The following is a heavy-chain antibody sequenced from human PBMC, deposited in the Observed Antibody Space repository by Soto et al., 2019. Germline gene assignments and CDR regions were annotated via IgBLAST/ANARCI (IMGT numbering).Heavy chain of an antibody. CDR1: GYTFTSYA. Sequence: QVQLVQSGAEVKKPGASVKVSCKASGYTFTSYAMHWVRQAPGQRLEWMGWINAGNGNTKYSQKFQGRVTITRDTSASTSYMELSSLRSEDTAVYYCARVYSSGWPWIDYWGQGTLVTVSS. D-gene: IGHD6-19*01. CDR2: INAGNGNT. J-gene: IGHJ4*02. CDR3: ARVYSSGWPWIDY. V-gene: IGHV1-3*01.